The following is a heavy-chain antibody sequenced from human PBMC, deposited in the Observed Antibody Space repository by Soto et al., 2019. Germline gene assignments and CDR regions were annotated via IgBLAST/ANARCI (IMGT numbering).Heavy chain of an antibody. V-gene: IGHV3-33*01. D-gene: IGHD6-13*01. Sequence: LRLSCVANGFSFSSYGMHWVRQDPGKVLEWVAVIWDDGSNKYYADSVKGRFTISRDNSKNTLYLQMNSLRAEDTAVYYCARDGDSSWPTYYFGYWGQGTLVTVSS. CDR3: ARDGDSSWPTYYFGY. CDR1: GFSFSSYG. J-gene: IGHJ4*02. CDR2: IWDDGSNK.